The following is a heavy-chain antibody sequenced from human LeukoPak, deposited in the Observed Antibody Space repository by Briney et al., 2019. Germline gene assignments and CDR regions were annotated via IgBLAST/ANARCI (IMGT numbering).Heavy chain of an antibody. CDR3: TKGRYSGSLERGFDY. CDR1: GFTFSSYA. J-gene: IGHJ4*02. Sequence: PGGSLRLSCAASGFTFSSYAMNWVRQAPGQGLEWVSAVSGSGGSTYHTDSVKGRFTISGDNSKNTLYLQMNSLRAEDTAVYYCTKGRYSGSLERGFDYWGQGTLVTVSP. V-gene: IGHV3-23*01. D-gene: IGHD1-26*01. CDR2: VSGSGGST.